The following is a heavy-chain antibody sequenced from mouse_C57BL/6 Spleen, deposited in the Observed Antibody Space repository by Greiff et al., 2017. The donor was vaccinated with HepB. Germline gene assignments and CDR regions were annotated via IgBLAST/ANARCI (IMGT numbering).Heavy chain of an antibody. V-gene: IGHV14-4*01. Sequence: EVKLVESGAELVRPGASVKLSCTASGFNIKDDYMHWVKQRPEQGLEWIGWIDPENGDTEYASKFQGKATITADTSSNTAYLQLSSLTSEDTAVYYCTTEGELRWGQGTTLTVSS. CDR1: GFNIKDDY. J-gene: IGHJ2*01. CDR2: IDPENGDT. CDR3: TTEGELR. D-gene: IGHD1-1*01.